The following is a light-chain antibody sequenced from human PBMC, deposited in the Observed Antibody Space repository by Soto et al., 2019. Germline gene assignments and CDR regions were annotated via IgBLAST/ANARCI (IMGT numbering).Light chain of an antibody. V-gene: IGKV3-15*01. CDR2: DTS. Sequence: EFVMRQNTATLSVSPGEGATLACRASQGIGDTLAWYQHKPGQTPRLLIYDTSTRATGVPTRFSGSGSGTDFTLTVSSLQSEDFAVYYCQQYYNLLPWTFGLGTKVDIK. J-gene: IGKJ1*01. CDR1: QGIGDT. CDR3: QQYYNLLPWT.